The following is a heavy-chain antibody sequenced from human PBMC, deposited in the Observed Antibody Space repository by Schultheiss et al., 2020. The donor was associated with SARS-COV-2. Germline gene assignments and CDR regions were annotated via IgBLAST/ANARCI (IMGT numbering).Heavy chain of an antibody. CDR2: ISRSSTTI. CDR1: GFTFSSYE. J-gene: IGHJ6*03. Sequence: GGSLRLSCAASGFTFSSYEMNWVRQAPGKGLEWLSYISRSSTTISYADSVKGRFTISRDNSKNTLYLQMNSLRAEDTAIYYCAKRNYYYYHMDVWGKGTTVTVSS. V-gene: IGHV3-48*03. CDR3: AKRNYYYYHMDV.